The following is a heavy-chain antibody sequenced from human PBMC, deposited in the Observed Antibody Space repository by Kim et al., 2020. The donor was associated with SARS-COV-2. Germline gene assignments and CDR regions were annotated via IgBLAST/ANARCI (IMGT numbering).Heavy chain of an antibody. Sequence: GGSLRLSCAASGFTFSSYSMNWVRQAPGKGLEWVSYISSSSSTIYYADSVKGRFTISRDNAKNSLYLQMNSLRDEDTAVYYCASLAGGLWFGEVLGYWGQGTLVTVSS. V-gene: IGHV3-48*02. CDR3: ASLAGGLWFGEVLGY. CDR1: GFTFSSYS. D-gene: IGHD3-10*01. J-gene: IGHJ4*02. CDR2: ISSSSSTI.